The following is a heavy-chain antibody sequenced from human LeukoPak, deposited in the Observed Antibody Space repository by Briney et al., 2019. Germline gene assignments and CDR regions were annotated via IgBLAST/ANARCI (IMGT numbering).Heavy chain of an antibody. Sequence: GGSLRLSCAASGFTFSSYAMSWVRQAPGKGLEWVSAISGSGGSTYYADSVKGRFTISRDNSKNTLYLQMNSLRAEDTAVYYCAKDRGGGDGRGYFDYWGQGTLVTVSS. CDR1: GFTFSSYA. CDR2: ISGSGGST. V-gene: IGHV3-23*01. D-gene: IGHD2-21*02. J-gene: IGHJ4*02. CDR3: AKDRGGGDGRGYFDY.